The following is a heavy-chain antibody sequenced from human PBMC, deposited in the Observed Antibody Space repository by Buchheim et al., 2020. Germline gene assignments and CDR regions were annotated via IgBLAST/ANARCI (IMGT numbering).Heavy chain of an antibody. CDR3: ARGTVTTPKYYFDY. Sequence: QVQLQESGPGLVKPSETLSLICAVSGGSINSYYWSWIRQSAGQGLEWIGRIYSSGSTSYNPSLKSRVTMSVDTSRNQFSLKLSSVTAADTAVYYCARGTVTTPKYYFDYWGQGTL. CDR1: GGSINSYY. V-gene: IGHV4-4*07. J-gene: IGHJ4*02. CDR2: IYSSGST. D-gene: IGHD4-17*01.